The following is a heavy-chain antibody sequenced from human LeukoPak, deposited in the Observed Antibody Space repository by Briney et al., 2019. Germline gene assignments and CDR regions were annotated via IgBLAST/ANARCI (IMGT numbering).Heavy chain of an antibody. CDR3: ARKGGRYCSGGSCYSGHAFDI. CDR2: INHSGST. D-gene: IGHD2-15*01. Sequence: SETLSLTCAVYGGSFSGYYWSWIRQPPGKGLERIGEINHSGSTNYNPSLKSRVTISVDTSKHQFSLKLSSVTAADTAVYYCARKGGRYCSGGSCYSGHAFDIWGQGTMVTVSS. J-gene: IGHJ3*02. CDR1: GGSFSGYY. V-gene: IGHV4-34*01.